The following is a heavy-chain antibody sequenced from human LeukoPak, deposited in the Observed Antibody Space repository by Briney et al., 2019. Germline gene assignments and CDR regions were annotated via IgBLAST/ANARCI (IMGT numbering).Heavy chain of an antibody. J-gene: IGHJ6*02. CDR2: IIPIFGTA. Sequence: GASVKVSCKASGGTFSSYAISWVRQAPGQGLEWMGGIIPIFGTANYAQKFQGRVMITADESTSTAYMELSSLRSKDTAVYYCARDGTSSSSPDYYYYYGMDVWGQGTTVTVSS. D-gene: IGHD6-6*01. CDR3: ARDGTSSSSPDYYYYYGMDV. CDR1: GGTFSSYA. V-gene: IGHV1-69*01.